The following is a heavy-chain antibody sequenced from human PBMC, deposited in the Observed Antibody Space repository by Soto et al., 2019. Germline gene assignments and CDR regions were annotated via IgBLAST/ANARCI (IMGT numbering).Heavy chain of an antibody. V-gene: IGHV3-73*02. CDR1: GFRVTDSA. Sequence: EVQLVESGGGLVQPGGSLKLSCTASGFRVTDSAMDWVRQAAGKGLEWVGRIRSKGNIHATTYGESVKGRFSISRDESQNMVYLQMNSLKIEDTAVYYSARHQGYVYGSNSLDDWGQGTLVTVSS. CDR2: IRSKGNIHAT. J-gene: IGHJ4*02. D-gene: IGHD3-10*01. CDR3: ARHQGYVYGSNSLDD.